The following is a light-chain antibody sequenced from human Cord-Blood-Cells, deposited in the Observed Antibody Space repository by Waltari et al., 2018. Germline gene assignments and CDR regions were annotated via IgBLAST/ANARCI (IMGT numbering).Light chain of an antibody. J-gene: IGLJ3*02. CDR1: SSDVGGYNY. CDR3: CSYAGSYTFGWV. Sequence: QSALTQPRSVSGSPGQSVTISCTGTSSDVGGYNYVSWYQQHPGKAPTLMIYDVSKRPSGVPDRFSGSKSGNTASLTISGLQAEDEADYCCCSYAGSYTFGWVFGGGTKLTVL. V-gene: IGLV2-11*01. CDR2: DVS.